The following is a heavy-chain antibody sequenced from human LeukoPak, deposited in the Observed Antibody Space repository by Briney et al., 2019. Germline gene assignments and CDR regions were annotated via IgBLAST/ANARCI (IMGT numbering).Heavy chain of an antibody. CDR2: ISSSSYI. J-gene: IGHJ4*02. CDR1: GFTFSSYS. CDR3: ARAALLWFGELSAWYFDY. D-gene: IGHD3-10*01. Sequence: GGSLRLSCAASGFTFSSYSMNGVRPAPGKGLEGVSSISSSSYIYYADSVKGRFTISRDNAKNSLYLQMNSLRAEDTAVYYCARAALLWFGELSAWYFDYWGQGTLVTVSS. V-gene: IGHV3-21*01.